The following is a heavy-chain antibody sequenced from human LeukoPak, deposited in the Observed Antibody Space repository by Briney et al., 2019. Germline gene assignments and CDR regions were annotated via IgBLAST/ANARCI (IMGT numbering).Heavy chain of an antibody. Sequence: GPSVKVSCKTSVYTFTDSYIHCLRRAPGQGPEWMGWIHPNSGGTNYAQKFQGRVTMTRDTPSSTAFLEVSRLRADDTAVYYCARDKQFGHFDSWGQGTLVTVSS. J-gene: IGHJ4*02. D-gene: IGHD6-6*01. CDR3: ARDKQFGHFDS. CDR1: VYTFTDSY. V-gene: IGHV1-2*02. CDR2: IHPNSGGT.